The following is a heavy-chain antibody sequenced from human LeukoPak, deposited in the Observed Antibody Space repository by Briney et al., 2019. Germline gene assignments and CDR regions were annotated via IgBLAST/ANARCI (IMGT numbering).Heavy chain of an antibody. V-gene: IGHV3-23*01. D-gene: IGHD6-13*01. J-gene: IGHJ4*02. CDR2: ISGSGGST. Sequence: GGSLRLSCAASGFTFSFYAMSWVRQAPGKGLEWVSAISGSGGSTYYADSVKGRFTISRDNSKNTLYLQMNGLRAEDTAVYYCAKALRSSWYDFDYWGQGTLVTVSS. CDR1: GFTFSFYA. CDR3: AKALRSSWYDFDY.